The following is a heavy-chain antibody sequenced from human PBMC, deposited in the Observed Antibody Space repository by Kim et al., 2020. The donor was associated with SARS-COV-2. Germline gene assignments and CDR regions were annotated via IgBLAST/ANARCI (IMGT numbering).Heavy chain of an antibody. Sequence: SHYAQKLQGRVTMIRDTSTSTIYMELRSLRSDDTAVYYCASGYSNYGDFNYWGQGTLVTVSS. D-gene: IGHD4-4*01. J-gene: IGHJ4*02. CDR2: S. CDR3: ASGYSNYGDFNY. V-gene: IGHV1-18*01.